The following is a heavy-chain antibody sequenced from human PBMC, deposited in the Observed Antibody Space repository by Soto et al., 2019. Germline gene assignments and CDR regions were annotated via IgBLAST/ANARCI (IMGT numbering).Heavy chain of an antibody. CDR1: GFTSSSYA. J-gene: IGHJ5*02. V-gene: IGHV3-30-3*01. D-gene: IGHD2-21*02. CDR3: ARDGLAYCGGDCHNWFDP. Sequence: PGGSLRLSCAASGFTSSSYAMHWVRQAPGKGLEWVAVISYDGSNKYYADSVKGRFTISRDNSKNTLYLQMNSLRAEDTAVYYCARDGLAYCGGDCHNWFDPWGQGTLVTVSS. CDR2: ISYDGSNK.